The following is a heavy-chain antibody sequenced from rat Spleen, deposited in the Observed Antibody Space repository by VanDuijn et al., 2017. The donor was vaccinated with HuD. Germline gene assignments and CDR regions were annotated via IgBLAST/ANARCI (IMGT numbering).Heavy chain of an antibody. CDR3: ARLGIAAIGNWFAS. D-gene: IGHD1-2*01. Sequence: EVQLVESGGGLVQPGRSLKLSCAASGFTFRNSGMAWVRQAPTKGREWVETINYDGSSTHYRDSVKGRFTISRDNAKSTLYLQVDSLRSEDTATYYCARLGIAAIGNWFASWGQGTLVTVSS. CDR1: GFTFRNSG. V-gene: IGHV5-29*01. CDR2: INYDGSST. J-gene: IGHJ3*01.